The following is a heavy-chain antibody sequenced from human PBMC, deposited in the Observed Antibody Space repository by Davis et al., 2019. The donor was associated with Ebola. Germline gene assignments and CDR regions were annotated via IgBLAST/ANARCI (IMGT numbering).Heavy chain of an antibody. Sequence: GSLRLSCTVSGGSISSSSYYWGWIRQPPGKGLEWIGTIYYSGSTYYNPSLKSRVTISVDTSKNQVSLKLSSVTAADTAVYYCARYPGMALVGTGYYYGMDVWGQGTTVTVSS. CDR1: GGSISSSSYY. CDR2: IYYSGST. J-gene: IGHJ6*02. V-gene: IGHV4-39*01. CDR3: ARYPGMALVGTGYYYGMDV. D-gene: IGHD6-13*01.